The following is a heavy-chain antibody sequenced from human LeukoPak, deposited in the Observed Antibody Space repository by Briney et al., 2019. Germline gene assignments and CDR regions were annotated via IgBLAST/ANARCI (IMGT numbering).Heavy chain of an antibody. Sequence: GASVKVSCKASGYTFTGYYMHWVRLAPGQGLEWMGWINPNSGGTNYAQKFQGRVTMTRDTSISTAYMELSRLRSDDTAVYYCARDTAEYYDFWSGYFPSLNWFDPWGQGTLVTVSS. V-gene: IGHV1-2*02. D-gene: IGHD3-3*01. CDR3: ARDTAEYYDFWSGYFPSLNWFDP. J-gene: IGHJ5*02. CDR1: GYTFTGYY. CDR2: INPNSGGT.